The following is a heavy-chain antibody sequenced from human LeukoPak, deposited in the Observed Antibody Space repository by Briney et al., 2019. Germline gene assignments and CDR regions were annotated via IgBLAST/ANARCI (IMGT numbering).Heavy chain of an antibody. CDR1: GYTFTSYD. Sequence: ASVTVSCKASGYTFTSYDINWVRQATGQGLEWMGWMNPNSGNTGYAQKFQGRVTMTKNTSISTAYMELSSLRSEDTAVYYCARTHYDFWSGYNDAFDIWGQGTMVTVSS. CDR2: MNPNSGNT. D-gene: IGHD3-3*01. J-gene: IGHJ3*02. CDR3: ARTHYDFWSGYNDAFDI. V-gene: IGHV1-8*01.